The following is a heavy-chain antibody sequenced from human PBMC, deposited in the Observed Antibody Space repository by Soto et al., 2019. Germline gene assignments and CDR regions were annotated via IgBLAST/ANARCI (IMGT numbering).Heavy chain of an antibody. CDR3: ARMRGSYISPLDP. J-gene: IGHJ5*02. CDR1: GFSLNARGMC. V-gene: IGHV2-70*13. D-gene: IGHD5-18*01. CDR2: IDWDGDK. Sequence: GSGPTLVNPTQTLTLTCTFSGFSLNARGMCLTWIRQPPGRALEWLATIDWDGDKYYTSSLATRLTISKDTSKNQVALTMTNMQPVDTGTYFCARMRGSYISPLDPWGQGALVTVSS.